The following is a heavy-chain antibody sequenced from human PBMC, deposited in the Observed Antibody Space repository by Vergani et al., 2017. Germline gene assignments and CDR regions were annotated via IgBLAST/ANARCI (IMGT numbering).Heavy chain of an antibody. CDR1: GFTFSSYG. J-gene: IGHJ4*02. CDR3: AKEENGDPADY. V-gene: IGHV3-30*18. CDR2: ISYDGSNK. D-gene: IGHD4-17*01. Sequence: VQLVESGGGLVQPGGSLRLSCAASGFTFSSYGMHWVRQAPGKGLEWVAVISYDGSNKYYADSVKGRFTISRDNSKNTLYLQMNSLRAEDTAVYYCAKEENGDPADYWGQGTLVTVSS.